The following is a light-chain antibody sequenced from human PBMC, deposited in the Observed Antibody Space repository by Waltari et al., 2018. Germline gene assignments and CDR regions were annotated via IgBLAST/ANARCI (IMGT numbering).Light chain of an antibody. Sequence: SYELTQPPSVSVSPGQTARITCSGHALPNKYVFWYQQKSGQAPVMVSYEDTERPSGIPERFSGSSSGTMATLTISGAQVEDEADYYCYSGDDSGNQEVFGGGTKLTVL. J-gene: IGLJ2*01. CDR3: YSGDDSGNQEV. CDR1: ALPNKY. CDR2: EDT. V-gene: IGLV3-10*01.